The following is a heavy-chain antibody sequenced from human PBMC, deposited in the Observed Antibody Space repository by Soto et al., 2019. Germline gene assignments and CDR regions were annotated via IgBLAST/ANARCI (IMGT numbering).Heavy chain of an antibody. D-gene: IGHD3-22*01. J-gene: IGHJ6*02. CDR2: IYSGGST. Sequence: GSLRLSCAASGFTVSSNYMSWVRQAPGKGLEWVSVIYSGGSTYYADSVKGRFTISRDNSKNTLYLQMNSLRAEDTAVYYCAALGHYYYDSSGYYGYYGMDVWGQGTTVTVS. CDR3: AALGHYYYDSSGYYGYYGMDV. CDR1: GFTVSSNY. V-gene: IGHV3-66*01.